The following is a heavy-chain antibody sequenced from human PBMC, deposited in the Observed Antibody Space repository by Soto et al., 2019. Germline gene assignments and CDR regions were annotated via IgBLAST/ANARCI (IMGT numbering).Heavy chain of an antibody. CDR3: ADPIPKTGTTFGF. CDR2: ISGSGDDT. D-gene: IGHD1-1*01. Sequence: QLLESRGGFVQPGGSLRLSCVATGFTFSNFAMAWVRQAPGEGLEWVSAISGSGDDTFYADSMKGRFTISRDNSKDTLYPQINSLRAEDTAVYYCADPIPKTGTTFGFWGQGTLVTVSS. CDR1: GFTFSNFA. V-gene: IGHV3-23*01. J-gene: IGHJ4*02.